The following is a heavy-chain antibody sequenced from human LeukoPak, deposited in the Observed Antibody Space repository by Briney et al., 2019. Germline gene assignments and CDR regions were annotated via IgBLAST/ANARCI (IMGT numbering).Heavy chain of an antibody. D-gene: IGHD6-13*01. V-gene: IGHV3-15*01. Sequence: GGSLRLSCAASRFSFSNAWMSWVRQAPGKGLEWVGRIKSKTDGGTTDHAAPVKGRFTCSRDDSKNTLYLQMNSLRPEDTAVYYCATGIYSSRYLGILFDYWGRGTLVTVSS. CDR1: RFSFSNAW. J-gene: IGHJ4*02. CDR3: ATGIYSSRYLGILFDY. CDR2: IKSKTDGGTT.